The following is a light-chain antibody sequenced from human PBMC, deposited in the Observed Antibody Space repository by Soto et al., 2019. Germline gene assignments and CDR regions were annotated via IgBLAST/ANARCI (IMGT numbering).Light chain of an antibody. Sequence: QSVLTQPPSASGTPGQRVTISCSGSTSNIGSNYVYWYQQLPGTAPKLLIYSNNKRPSGVPDRFSGAKSGTSPSRAISGLRTEDEGVYSCATWDDSLSGCIFGAGTKLTVL. V-gene: IGLV1-47*02. CDR1: TSNIGSNY. CDR3: ATWDDSLSGCI. J-gene: IGLJ1*01. CDR2: SNN.